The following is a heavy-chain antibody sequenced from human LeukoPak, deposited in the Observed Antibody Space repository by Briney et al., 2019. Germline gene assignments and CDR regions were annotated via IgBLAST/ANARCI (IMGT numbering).Heavy chain of an antibody. CDR2: ISSSSSYI. CDR1: GITVSSSH. CDR3: ARGGEPVGFDY. D-gene: IGHD1-26*01. J-gene: IGHJ4*02. V-gene: IGHV3-21*01. Sequence: GGSLRLSCAASGITVSSSHMTWVRQAPGKGLEWVSSISSSSSYIYYADSVKGRFTISRDNAKNSLSLQMNSLRAEDTAVYYCARGGEPVGFDYWGQGARVTVSS.